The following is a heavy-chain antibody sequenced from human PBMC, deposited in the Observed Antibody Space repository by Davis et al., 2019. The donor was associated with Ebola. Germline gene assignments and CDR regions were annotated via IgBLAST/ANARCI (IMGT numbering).Heavy chain of an antibody. CDR2: TYYTSKWHN. CDR1: GDSVSAKGTA. Sequence: HSQTLSLTCAISGDSVSAKGTAWNWIRQSPSRGLEWLGRTYYTSKWHNDYGESVKSRITINPDTSNNHLSLQLNSVTPEDTAVYYCVRGWGRSGLDVWGQGTTVTVSS. V-gene: IGHV6-1*01. D-gene: IGHD3-16*01. J-gene: IGHJ6*02. CDR3: VRGWGRSGLDV.